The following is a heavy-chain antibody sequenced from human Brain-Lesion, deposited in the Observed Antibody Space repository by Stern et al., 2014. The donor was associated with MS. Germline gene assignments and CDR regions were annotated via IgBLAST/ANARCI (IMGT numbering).Heavy chain of an antibody. CDR1: GYTLTEFS. CDR3: ATLAPGAGGNYYRHFDY. J-gene: IGHJ4*02. Sequence: QVQLVESGAEVKKPGASVKGSCKVSGYTLTEFSMHWVRQAPRKGLEWLGGFDPEDGETVYAQKFQGRVTMTEDTSTDTAYMELSSLRSEDTAVYYCATLAPGAGGNYYRHFDYWGQGTLVTVSS. V-gene: IGHV1-24*01. CDR2: FDPEDGET. D-gene: IGHD1-26*01.